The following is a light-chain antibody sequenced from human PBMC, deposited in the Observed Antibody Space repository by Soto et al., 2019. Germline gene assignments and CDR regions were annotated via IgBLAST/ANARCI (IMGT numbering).Light chain of an antibody. CDR1: QDIRNE. CDR3: LQDYNYPRT. V-gene: IGKV1-6*01. CDR2: AAS. J-gene: IGKJ1*01. Sequence: AIQMTQSPSSLSASIGDRVTITCRASQDIRNELGWYQQKPGKAPKVLISAASSLEDGVQSRFSGSGSGTDFTLTISSLRPEDVATYFCLQDYNYPRTFGQGTKVDIK.